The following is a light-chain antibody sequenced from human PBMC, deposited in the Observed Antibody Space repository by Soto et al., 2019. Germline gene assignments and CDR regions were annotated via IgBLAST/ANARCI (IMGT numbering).Light chain of an antibody. CDR3: QQYETSPFT. V-gene: IGKV3D-15*01. J-gene: IGKJ4*01. Sequence: EVVMTQSPATLSVSPGERATFSCRASESVGSNLAWYQQKPGQAPRLLIYGAFSRATGIPDRFSGSGSGTHFTLSIRRLESEDFAVYYCQQYETSPFTFGGGTKVDIK. CDR2: GAF. CDR1: ESVGSN.